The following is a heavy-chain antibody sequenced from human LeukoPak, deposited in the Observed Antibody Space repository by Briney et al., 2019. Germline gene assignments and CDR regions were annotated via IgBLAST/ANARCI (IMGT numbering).Heavy chain of an antibody. D-gene: IGHD2/OR15-2a*01. Sequence: GASVNVSCKTSGYDFTSYAMHWVRQAPGQRLEWMGWINVVNGNTKLSQKFQERVIITSDTSASTTYMEMSSLRFDDTAMYYCARAPLTTYPRWGQGTLVTVSS. CDR1: GYDFTSYA. CDR2: INVVNGNT. J-gene: IGHJ4*02. V-gene: IGHV1-3*01. CDR3: ARAPLTTYPR.